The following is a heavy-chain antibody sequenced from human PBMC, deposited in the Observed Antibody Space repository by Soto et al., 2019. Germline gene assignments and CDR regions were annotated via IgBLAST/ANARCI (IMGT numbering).Heavy chain of an antibody. CDR3: TKGYTTSCFAHFVY. D-gene: IGHD2-2*01. V-gene: IGHV3-9*01. CDR1: SFTFGDYA. Sequence: EVQLVESGGGLVQPGRSLRLSCAASSFTFGDYAMHWVRQTPGKGLEWVSCISWDSGNIVYVDSVEGRFTISRDNAKNSLFLQMNSLRPEDTAFYYCTKGYTTSCFAHFVYWGQGALVTVSS. CDR2: ISWDSGNI. J-gene: IGHJ4*02.